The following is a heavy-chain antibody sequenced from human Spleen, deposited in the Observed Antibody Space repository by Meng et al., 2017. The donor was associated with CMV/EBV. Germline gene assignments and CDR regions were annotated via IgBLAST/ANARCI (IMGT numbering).Heavy chain of an antibody. J-gene: IGHJ6*02. D-gene: IGHD3-3*01. Sequence: GESLKISCAASGFTFAGYDMHWVRQTAGRRLEWVSSITSIGYTYYPDSVKGRFTISRDNAENSLYLQMNSLKAGDTAMYYCARALRGYSFWSDLAQGMDVWGQGTMVTVSS. CDR3: ARALRGYSFWSDLAQGMDV. V-gene: IGHV3-13*01. CDR2: ITSIGYT. CDR1: GFTFAGYD.